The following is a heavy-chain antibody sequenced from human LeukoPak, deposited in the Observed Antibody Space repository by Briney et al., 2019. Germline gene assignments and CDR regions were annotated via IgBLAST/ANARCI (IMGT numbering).Heavy chain of an antibody. Sequence: AGGSLRLSCAASRFIFSNYWMHWVRQAPGKGLEWVSLISFSGDNSYYADSVKGRFTISRDNSKNTLSLQMNSLRVEDTAIYYCAKDIQLSTWGLGTMVTVSS. CDR1: RFIFSNYW. CDR2: ISFSGDNS. J-gene: IGHJ3*01. CDR3: AKDIQLST. D-gene: IGHD5-24*01. V-gene: IGHV3-23*01.